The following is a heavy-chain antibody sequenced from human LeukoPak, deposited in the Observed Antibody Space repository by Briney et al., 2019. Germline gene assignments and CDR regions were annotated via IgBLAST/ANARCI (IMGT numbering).Heavy chain of an antibody. D-gene: IGHD5-18*01. Sequence: GGSLRLSCAASGFPFSDYNMNWVRQAPGKGLEWISYISSSSSTIYYADSVRGRFTISRDNAKNSLYLQMNSLRAEDTAVYYCARDLENTDMAYGGYYFDYWGQGTLVTVSS. CDR3: ARDLENTDMAYGGYYFDY. J-gene: IGHJ4*02. V-gene: IGHV3-48*01. CDR1: GFPFSDYN. CDR2: ISSSSSTI.